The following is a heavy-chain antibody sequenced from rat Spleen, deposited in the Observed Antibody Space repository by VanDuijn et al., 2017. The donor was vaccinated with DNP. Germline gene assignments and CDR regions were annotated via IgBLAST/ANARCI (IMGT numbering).Heavy chain of an antibody. Sequence: EVQLVESGGDLVQPGRSLKLSCVASGFTFNNYWMTWIRQVPGKGLEWIASITDGGGSTYYPDSVKGRFTISRDNAKSTLYLQMDSLRSEDTATYFCARHGRVTTVATYWYFDFWGPGTMVTVSS. J-gene: IGHJ1*01. CDR3: ARHGRVTTVATYWYFDF. V-gene: IGHV5-31*01. CDR2: ITDGGGST. CDR1: GFTFNNYW. D-gene: IGHD1-3*01.